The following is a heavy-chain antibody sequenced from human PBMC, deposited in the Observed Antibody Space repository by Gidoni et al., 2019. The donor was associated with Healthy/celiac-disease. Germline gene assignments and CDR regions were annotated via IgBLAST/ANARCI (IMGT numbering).Heavy chain of an antibody. J-gene: IGHJ4*02. CDR3: ARVVVLKEWELPMNDY. Sequence: ISAYNGNTNYAQKLQGRVTMTTDTSTSTAYMELRSLRSDDTAVYYCARVVVLKEWELPMNDYWGQGTLVTVSS. CDR2: ISAYNGNT. D-gene: IGHD1-26*01. V-gene: IGHV1-18*01.